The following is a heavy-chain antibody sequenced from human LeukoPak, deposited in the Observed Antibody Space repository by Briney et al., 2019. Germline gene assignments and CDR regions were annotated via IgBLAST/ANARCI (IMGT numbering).Heavy chain of an antibody. CDR3: VRDLGGRSGH. V-gene: IGHV3-74*01. Sequence: GGSLRLSCAASGFTFSSNWMHWVRQAPGKGLVWVSRINKDGSTTNYADSVKGRSTIFRDNAKNTLYLQMNSLRAEDTAVYYCVRDLGGRSGHWGQGTLVTVSS. CDR1: GFTFSSNW. J-gene: IGHJ4*02. CDR2: INKDGSTT. D-gene: IGHD1-26*01.